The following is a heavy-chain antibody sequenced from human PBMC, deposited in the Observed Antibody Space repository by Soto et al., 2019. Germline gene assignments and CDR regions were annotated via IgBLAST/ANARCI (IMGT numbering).Heavy chain of an antibody. J-gene: IGHJ4*02. D-gene: IGHD3-22*01. CDR1: GGSISSGGYY. Sequence: SETLSLTCTVSGGSISSGGYYWSWIRQHPGKGLEWIGYIYYSGSTYYNPSLKSRVTISVDTSKNQFSLKLSSVTAADTAVYYCARGSYDSSGYYHGRPFDYWGQGTLVTVSS. CDR3: ARGSYDSSGYYHGRPFDY. CDR2: IYYSGST. V-gene: IGHV4-31*03.